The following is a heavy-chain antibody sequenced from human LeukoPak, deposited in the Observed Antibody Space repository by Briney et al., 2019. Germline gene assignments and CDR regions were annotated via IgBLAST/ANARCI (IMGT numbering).Heavy chain of an antibody. D-gene: IGHD3-10*01. Sequence: PGGSLRLSCAASGFTFSSYAMIWVRQTPGKGLEWVSGITGSDSTTYYADSVKGRFTISRDNSKNTLFLQMNSLRAEDTAVYYCVKSRYTYSSSGDYWGQGTLVTVSS. CDR2: ITGSDSTT. CDR1: GFTFSSYA. CDR3: VKSRYTYSSSGDY. V-gene: IGHV3-23*01. J-gene: IGHJ4*02.